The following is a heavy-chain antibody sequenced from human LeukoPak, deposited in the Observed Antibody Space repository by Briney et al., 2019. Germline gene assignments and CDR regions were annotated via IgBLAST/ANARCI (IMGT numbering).Heavy chain of an antibody. Sequence: ASVKVSCKASGGTFGSYAISWVRQAPGQGLEWMGRIIPIFGTANYAQKFQGRVTITTDESTSTAYMELSSLRSEDTAVYYCARDPILWGGYYYGNYFDYWGQGTLVTASS. CDR3: ARDPILWGGYYYGNYFDY. V-gene: IGHV1-69*05. J-gene: IGHJ4*02. CDR2: IIPIFGTA. D-gene: IGHD3-22*01. CDR1: GGTFGSYA.